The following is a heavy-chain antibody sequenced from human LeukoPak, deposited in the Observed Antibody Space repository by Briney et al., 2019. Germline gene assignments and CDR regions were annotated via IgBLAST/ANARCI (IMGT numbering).Heavy chain of an antibody. Sequence: SQTLSLTCAISGDSVSSNSVAWNWIRQSPSRGLEWLGRTYYRSKWYNDYAVSVKGRITINPDTSKNQFSLQMNSVTPEETAVYYCARDHCSGGSCHWRFDYWGQGTLVTVSS. V-gene: IGHV6-1*01. D-gene: IGHD2-15*01. CDR2: TYYRSKWYN. J-gene: IGHJ4*02. CDR3: ARDHCSGGSCHWRFDY. CDR1: GDSVSSNSVA.